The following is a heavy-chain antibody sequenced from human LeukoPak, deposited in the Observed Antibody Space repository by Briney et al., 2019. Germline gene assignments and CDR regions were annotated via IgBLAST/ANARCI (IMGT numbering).Heavy chain of an antibody. CDR2: INHSGST. D-gene: IGHD6-13*01. J-gene: IGHJ4*02. V-gene: IGHV4-34*01. CDR1: GGSFSGYY. Sequence: SETLSLTCAVYGGSFSGYYWSWIRQPPGKGLEWIGEINHSGSTNYNPSLKSRVTISVDTSKNQFSLKLSSVTAADTAVYYCARRQRSKRVAALIDDWGQGTLVTVSS. CDR3: ARRQRSKRVAALIDD.